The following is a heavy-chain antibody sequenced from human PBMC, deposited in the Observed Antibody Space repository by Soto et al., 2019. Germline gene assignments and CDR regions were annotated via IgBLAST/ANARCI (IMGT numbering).Heavy chain of an antibody. Sequence: SETLSFTCAVSGGSISSTNWWSWVRQPPEKGLEWIGQIYHSGSTNYNPSLESRVTISVDKSRNQFSLKLTSVTAADTAVYYCARAHVVVVAATAFHYGMDVWGQGTTVTVSS. J-gene: IGHJ6*02. CDR3: ARAHVVVVAATAFHYGMDV. CDR2: IYHSGST. CDR1: GGSISSTNW. D-gene: IGHD2-15*01. V-gene: IGHV4-4*02.